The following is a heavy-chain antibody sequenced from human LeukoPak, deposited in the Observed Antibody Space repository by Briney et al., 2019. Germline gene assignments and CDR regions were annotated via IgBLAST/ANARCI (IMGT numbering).Heavy chain of an antibody. J-gene: IGHJ5*01. CDR3: VKDKYSDGFFDY. V-gene: IGHV3-9*01. D-gene: IGHD5-12*01. CDR2: ISWNSGSI. CDR1: GFTFDDYA. Sequence: GGSLRLSCAASGFTFDDYAMYWVRQAPGKGLEWVSGISWNSGSIGYADSVKGRFTISRDNNKDSLYLQMNSLRVDDTAFYYCVKDKYSDGFFDYWGHGTLVSVSS.